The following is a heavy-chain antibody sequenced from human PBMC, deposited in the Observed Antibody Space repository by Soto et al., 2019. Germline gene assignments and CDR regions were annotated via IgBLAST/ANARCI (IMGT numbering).Heavy chain of an antibody. CDR1: GYTFSNYA. Sequence: QVQLVQSGAEVRKPGAPVKVSCKASGYTFSNYAVYWVRQAPGQRLEWLGWINAGNADTKYSQNFQGRVTITRDISASTTYMELGSLRSEDTAVYYCARGRWVRGPGKYYLDSWGQGSLVTVSS. D-gene: IGHD3-10*01. CDR2: INAGNADT. CDR3: ARGRWVRGPGKYYLDS. V-gene: IGHV1-3*01. J-gene: IGHJ5*01.